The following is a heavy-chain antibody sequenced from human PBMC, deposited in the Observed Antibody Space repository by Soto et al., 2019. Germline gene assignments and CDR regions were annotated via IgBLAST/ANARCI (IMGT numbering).Heavy chain of an antibody. J-gene: IGHJ5*02. CDR2: ITYSGDKT. CDR1: GFTFSSYA. D-gene: IGHD6-19*01. CDR3: AKGRLGVAAPSNWFDP. V-gene: IGHV3-23*01. Sequence: EVQLLESGGGLVQPGGSLRLSCAASGFTFSSYAMSWVRQAPGEGLEWVSSITYSGDKTHYADSVKGRFTVSRDNFRNILFLQMNSLTVDDTAVYHCAKGRLGVAAPSNWFDPWGQGTLVTVSS.